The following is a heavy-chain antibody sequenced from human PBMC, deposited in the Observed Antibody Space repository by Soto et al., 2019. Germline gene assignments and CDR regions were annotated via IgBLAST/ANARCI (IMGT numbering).Heavy chain of an antibody. V-gene: IGHV4-30-4*01. CDR2: ISYSGSA. J-gene: IGHJ4*02. Sequence: QVQLQESGPGLVKPSQTLSLTCTVSGGPISSGNYYWSWIRQPPGKGLEWIGFISYSGSAHYNPSLKSRVNMSVDTSKKQFSLNLSFVTAADTAVYYCATMGTPATGLYYFDFWGQGTLFTVSS. CDR3: ATMGTPATGLYYFDF. D-gene: IGHD2-15*01. CDR1: GGPISSGNYY.